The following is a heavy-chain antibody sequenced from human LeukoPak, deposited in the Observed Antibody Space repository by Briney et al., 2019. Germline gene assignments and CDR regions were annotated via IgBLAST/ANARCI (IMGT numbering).Heavy chain of an antibody. CDR1: GYTLTSYG. CDR3: ARDLGLWELLELVY. CDR2: ISAYNGNT. D-gene: IGHD1-26*01. Sequence: GASVKVSCKASGYTLTSYGISWVRQAPGQGLEWMGWISAYNGNTNYAQKLQGRVTMTTDTSTSTAYMELRSLRSDDTAVYYCARDLGLWELLELVYWGQGTLVTVSS. J-gene: IGHJ4*02. V-gene: IGHV1-18*01.